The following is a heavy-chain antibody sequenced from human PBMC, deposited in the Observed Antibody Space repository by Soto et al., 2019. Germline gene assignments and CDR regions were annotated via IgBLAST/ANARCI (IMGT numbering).Heavy chain of an antibody. CDR3: ARHGSRDVVRFDY. CDR2: IYYTGYT. D-gene: IGHD2-15*01. CDR1: GDSIRGYY. V-gene: IGHV4-59*08. J-gene: IGHJ4*02. Sequence: HVQLRESGPGLVQPSETLSLTCTVSGDSIRGYYWNWIRQTPGEGLEWIGFIYYTGYTYYNPSLQRRVXXSXDXXKSRFSLNLTSVTAADTAMYYCARHGSRDVVRFDYWGQGILVSVSS.